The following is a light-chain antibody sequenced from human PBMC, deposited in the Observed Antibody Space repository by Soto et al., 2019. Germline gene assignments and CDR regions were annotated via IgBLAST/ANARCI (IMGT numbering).Light chain of an antibody. J-gene: IGKJ1*01. CDR2: DAS. V-gene: IGKV3-11*01. Sequence: EIVLKQSRATLSLSPGERATLSCSATESVSTYLAWYQQKPGRAPRLLVYDASKRATGIPARFSGSGSGTDFTLTISRLEPEDFAVYYCHQYNYWPTFGQGTKVDNK. CDR1: ESVSTY. CDR3: HQYNYWPT.